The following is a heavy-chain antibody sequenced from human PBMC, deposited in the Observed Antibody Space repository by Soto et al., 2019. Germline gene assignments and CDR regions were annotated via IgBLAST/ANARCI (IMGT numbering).Heavy chain of an antibody. Sequence: QVQLVESGGGVVQPGRSLRLSCAASGFTFSSYGMHWVRQAPGKGLEWVAVISHDGSNKYYADSVKGRFTSSRDNSKNTLYLQMNSLRAEDTAVYYCAKDRGATVTSYYFDYWGQGTLVTVSS. CDR1: GFTFSSYG. J-gene: IGHJ4*02. CDR3: AKDRGATVTSYYFDY. V-gene: IGHV3-30*18. D-gene: IGHD4-17*01. CDR2: ISHDGSNK.